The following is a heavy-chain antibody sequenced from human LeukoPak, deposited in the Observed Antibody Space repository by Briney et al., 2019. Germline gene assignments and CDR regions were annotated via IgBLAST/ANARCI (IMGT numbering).Heavy chain of an antibody. J-gene: IGHJ4*02. CDR2: IRYDGSNK. Sequence: GGSLRLSCAASGFTFSSYGMHWVRQAPGKGLEWVAFIRYDGSNKYYADSVKGRFTISRDNSKNTLYLQMNSLRAEDTAVYYCATGTLTTVTTRVSFDYWGQGTLVTVSS. CDR1: GFTFSSYG. CDR3: ATGTLTTVTTRVSFDY. V-gene: IGHV3-30*02. D-gene: IGHD4-11*01.